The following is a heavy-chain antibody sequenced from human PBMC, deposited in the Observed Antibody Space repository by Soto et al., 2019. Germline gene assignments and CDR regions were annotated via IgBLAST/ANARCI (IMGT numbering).Heavy chain of an antibody. CDR2: IYPGDSDT. J-gene: IGHJ6*03. V-gene: IGHV5-51*01. CDR3: ARHDSGFWSDDYYYYMDV. Sequence: LGESLKISCKGSGYSFTSYWIGWVRQMPGKGLEWMGIIYPGDSDTRYSPSFQGQVTISADKSISTAYLQWSSLKASDTAMYYCARHDSGFWSDDYYYYMDVWGKGTTVTVSS. CDR1: GYSFTSYW. D-gene: IGHD3-3*01.